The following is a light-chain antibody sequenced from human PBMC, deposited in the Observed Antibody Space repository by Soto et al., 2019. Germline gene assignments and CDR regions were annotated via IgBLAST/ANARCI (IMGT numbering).Light chain of an antibody. CDR2: GAS. J-gene: IGKJ5*01. CDR1: QSVSSSY. V-gene: IGKV3-20*01. Sequence: IVLTQSPGTLSVSPGERATLSCRAIQSVSSSYLAWYQQKPGQAPRLLIYGASSRATGIPDRFSGSGSGTDFTLTISRLEPEDFAVYYCQQYGSSPPTTFGQGTRLEIK. CDR3: QQYGSSPPTT.